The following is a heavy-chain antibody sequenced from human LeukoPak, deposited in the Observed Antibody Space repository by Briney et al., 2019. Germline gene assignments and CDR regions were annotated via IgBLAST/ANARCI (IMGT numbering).Heavy chain of an antibody. Sequence: PGGSLRLSCAASGFTFSSYSMNWVRQAPGKGLEWVSYISSSSTIYYADSVKGRFTISRDNAKNSLYLQMNSLRAEDTAVYYCARDQYDFWSGYYTHNWLDPWGQGTLVTVSS. D-gene: IGHD3-3*01. V-gene: IGHV3-48*01. CDR3: ARDQYDFWSGYYTHNWLDP. CDR2: ISSSSTI. J-gene: IGHJ5*02. CDR1: GFTFSSYS.